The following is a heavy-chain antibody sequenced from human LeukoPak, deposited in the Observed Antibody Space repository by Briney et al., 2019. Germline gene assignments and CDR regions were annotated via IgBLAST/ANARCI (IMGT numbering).Heavy chain of an antibody. J-gene: IGHJ6*02. CDR2: ISSYNGKT. V-gene: IGHV1-18*01. CDR1: GFTFTRYG. CDR3: ARDPVAGTSWTYYFYGLDG. Sequence: ASVKVSCKASGFTFTRYGINWVRQAPGQGLEWVGWISSYNGKTNYAQKLQGRVTMTTDTSTSTIYMELRSLRSDDTAVYYCARDPVAGTSWTYYFYGLDGWGQGTTVTVSS. D-gene: IGHD6-19*01.